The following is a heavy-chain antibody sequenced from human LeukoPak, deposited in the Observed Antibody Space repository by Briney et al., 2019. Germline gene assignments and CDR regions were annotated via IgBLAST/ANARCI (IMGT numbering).Heavy chain of an antibody. CDR1: GYTFTSYY. V-gene: IGHV1-46*03. D-gene: IGHD2-15*01. J-gene: IGHJ6*03. CDR3: ARSPHLHCSGGSCYSDYYYYMDV. Sequence: GASVKVSCKASGYTFTSYYMHWVRQAPGQGLEWMGIINPSGGSTSYAQRFQGRVTMTRDTSTSTVYMELSSLRSEDTAVYYCARSPHLHCSGGSCYSDYYYYMDVWGKGTTDTVSS. CDR2: INPSGGST.